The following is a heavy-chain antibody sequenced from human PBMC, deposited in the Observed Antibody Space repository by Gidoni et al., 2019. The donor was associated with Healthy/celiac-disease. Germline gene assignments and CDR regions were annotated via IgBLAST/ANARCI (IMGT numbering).Heavy chain of an antibody. J-gene: IGHJ4*02. CDR1: GGSFSGYY. CDR3: ARGRGYSYGYSYFDY. V-gene: IGHV4-34*01. D-gene: IGHD5-18*01. Sequence: QVQLQQWGAGLLKPSETLSRSCAVHGGSFSGYYWSWIRQPPGKWLEWIGEINHSGSTNYNPSLKSRVTISVDTSKNQFSLKLSSVTAAATAVYYCARGRGYSYGYSYFDYWGQGTLVTVSS. CDR2: INHSGST.